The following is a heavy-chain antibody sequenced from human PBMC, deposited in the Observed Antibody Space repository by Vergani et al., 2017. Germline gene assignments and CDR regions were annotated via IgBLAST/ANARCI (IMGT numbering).Heavy chain of an antibody. J-gene: IGHJ6*02. V-gene: IGHV3-30*18. D-gene: IGHD2-2*01. CDR3: AKNPRYCSSTSCRALV. CDR1: GFTFSSYG. CDR2: ISYDGSNK. Sequence: QVQLVESGGGVVQPGRSLRLSCAASGFTFSSYGMHWVRQAPGKGLEWVAVISYDGSNKYYADSVKGRFTISRDNSKNTLYLQMNSLRAEDTAVYYCAKNPRYCSSTSCRALVWGQGTTVTVSS.